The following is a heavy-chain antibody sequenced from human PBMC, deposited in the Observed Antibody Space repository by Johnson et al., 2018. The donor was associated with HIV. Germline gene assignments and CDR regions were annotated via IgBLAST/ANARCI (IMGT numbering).Heavy chain of an antibody. D-gene: IGHD6-13*01. Sequence: QVQLVESGGGVVQPGRSLRLSSAASGFTFSSYAMHWVRQAPGKGLEWVAVISYDGSNKYYADSVTGRFTISRTNSKNTLYLQMNSLRAEDTAVYYCASDRIISSSWYSFSATRETNAFAIWGQGTMVTVSS. CDR1: GFTFSSYA. V-gene: IGHV3-30*04. CDR3: ASDRIISSSWYSFSATRETNAFAI. CDR2: ISYDGSNK. J-gene: IGHJ3*02.